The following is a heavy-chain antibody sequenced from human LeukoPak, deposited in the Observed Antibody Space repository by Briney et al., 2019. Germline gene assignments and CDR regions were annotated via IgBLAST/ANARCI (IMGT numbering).Heavy chain of an antibody. D-gene: IGHD2-2*01. CDR1: GFTFSNYG. CDR3: ARDLCSTTSYLDY. CDR2: IWYDGSKK. V-gene: IGHV3-33*01. Sequence: GGSLRLFCAASGFTFSNYGMFWVRQAPGKGLEWVAVIWYDGSKKYYVDSVKGRFTISREDSENTLYLQMNSLRAEDTAVYYCARDLCSTTSYLDYWGQGTLVTVSS. J-gene: IGHJ4*02.